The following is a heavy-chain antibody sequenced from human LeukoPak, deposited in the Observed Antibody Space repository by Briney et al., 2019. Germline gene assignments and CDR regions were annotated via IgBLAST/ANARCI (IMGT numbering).Heavy chain of an antibody. V-gene: IGHV3-30-3*01. D-gene: IGHD2-15*01. Sequence: GGSLRLSCAPSGFSFSSYAMHWVRQAPGKGLEWVAVISYDVNNKYYADSVKGRFTISRDNSKSTLFLQMNSLSAEDTAVYYCARDIVVAAATPGFYYYGMDVWGQGTTVTVSS. CDR1: GFSFSSYA. J-gene: IGHJ6*02. CDR3: ARDIVVAAATPGFYYYGMDV. CDR2: ISYDVNNK.